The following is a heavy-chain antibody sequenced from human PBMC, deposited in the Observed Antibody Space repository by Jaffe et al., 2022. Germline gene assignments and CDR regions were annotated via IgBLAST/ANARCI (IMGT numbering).Heavy chain of an antibody. V-gene: IGHV4-34*01. Sequence: QVQLQQWGAGLLKPSETLSLTCAVYGGSFSGYYWSWIRQPPGKGLEWIGEINHSGSTNYNPSLKSRVTISVDTSKNQFSLKLSSVTAADTAVYYCARGPPTFTYYYGSGSYYNLYFDYWGQGTLVTVSS. D-gene: IGHD3-10*01. CDR2: INHSGST. CDR3: ARGPPTFTYYYGSGSYYNLYFDY. J-gene: IGHJ4*02. CDR1: GGSFSGYY.